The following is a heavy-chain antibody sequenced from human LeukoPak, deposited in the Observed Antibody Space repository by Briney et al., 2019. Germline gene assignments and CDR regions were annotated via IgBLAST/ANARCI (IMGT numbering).Heavy chain of an antibody. CDR2: INAGNGNT. V-gene: IGHV1-3*01. D-gene: IGHD2-8*01. CDR1: GYTFTSYA. J-gene: IGHJ6*02. Sequence: ASVTVSCKASGYTFTSYAMHWVRQAPGQRLEWMGWINAGNGNTKYSQKFQGRVTITRDTSASTAYMELSSLRSEDTAVYYCARTPYCTNGVCYDPDYYYYGMDVWGQGTTVTVSS. CDR3: ARTPYCTNGVCYDPDYYYYGMDV.